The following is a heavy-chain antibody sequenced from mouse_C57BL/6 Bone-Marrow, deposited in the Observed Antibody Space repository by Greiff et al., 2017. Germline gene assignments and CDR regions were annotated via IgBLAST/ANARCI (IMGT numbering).Heavy chain of an antibody. CDR3: ARAYYGNYDYFDY. J-gene: IGHJ2*01. V-gene: IGHV1-64*01. CDR1: GYTFTSYW. CDR2: IHPNSGST. Sequence: VQLQQPGAELVKPGASVKLSCKASGYTFTSYWMHWVKQRPGQGLEWIGMIHPNSGSTNYNEKFKSKATLTVDKSSSTAYMQLSSTTSEDSEVYYCARAYYGNYDYFDYWGQGTTLTVSS. D-gene: IGHD2-1*01.